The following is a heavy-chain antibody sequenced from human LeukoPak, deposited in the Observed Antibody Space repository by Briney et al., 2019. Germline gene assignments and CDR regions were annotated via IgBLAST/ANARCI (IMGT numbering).Heavy chain of an antibody. CDR2: IYYSGST. Sequence: SQTLSLTCTVSGGSISSGGYYWSWIRQHPGKGLEWIGYIYYSGSTYYNPSLKSRVTISVDTSKNQFSPKLSSVTAADTAVYYCARDRLEMATIDYWGQGTLVTVSS. D-gene: IGHD5-24*01. J-gene: IGHJ4*02. CDR3: ARDRLEMATIDY. V-gene: IGHV4-31*03. CDR1: GGSISSGGYY.